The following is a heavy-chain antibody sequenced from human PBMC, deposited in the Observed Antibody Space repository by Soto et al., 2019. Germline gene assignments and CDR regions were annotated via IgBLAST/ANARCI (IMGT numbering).Heavy chain of an antibody. Sequence: SETLSLTCTVSGGSISSGGYYWSWIRQHPGKGLEWIGYIYYSGSTYYNPSLKSRVTISVDTSKNQFSLKLSSVTAADTAVYYCARVAPIFGVVTFDYWGQGTLVTVSS. D-gene: IGHD3-3*01. CDR1: GGSISSGGYY. CDR2: IYYSGST. V-gene: IGHV4-31*03. CDR3: ARVAPIFGVVTFDY. J-gene: IGHJ4*02.